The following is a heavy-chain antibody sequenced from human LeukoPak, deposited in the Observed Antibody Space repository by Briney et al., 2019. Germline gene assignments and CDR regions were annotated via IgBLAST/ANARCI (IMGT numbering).Heavy chain of an antibody. Sequence: PGGSLRLSCAASGFSFSDYYISWVRQAAGKGLEWISSIGSSRSSRSFRNYADSVKGRFTISRDNAKNSLYLQMNSLRAEDTAVYYCAREWELGDILTGYYRGIDSWGQGILVTVSS. V-gene: IGHV3-11*05. CDR1: GFSFSDYY. J-gene: IGHJ4*02. CDR3: AREWELGDILTGYYRGIDS. D-gene: IGHD3-9*01. CDR2: IGSSRSSRSFR.